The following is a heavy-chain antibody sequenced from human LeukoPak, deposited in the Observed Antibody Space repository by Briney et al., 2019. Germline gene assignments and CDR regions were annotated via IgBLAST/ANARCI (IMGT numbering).Heavy chain of an antibody. J-gene: IGHJ4*02. V-gene: IGHV3-48*02. CDR2: IDSSSTI. CDR1: GFTFSSYS. CDR3: ARYEYNSGQIFDY. Sequence: GGSLRLSCEASGFTFSSYSMNWVRQAPGEGLEWLSYIDSSSTIYYADSVKGRFTIFRDNAKKSLYLQMNSLRDEDTAVYYCARYEYNSGQIFDYWGQGTLVTVSS. D-gene: IGHD6-19*01.